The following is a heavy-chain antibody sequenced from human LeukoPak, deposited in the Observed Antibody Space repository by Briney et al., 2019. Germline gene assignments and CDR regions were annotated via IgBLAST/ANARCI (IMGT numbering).Heavy chain of an antibody. D-gene: IGHD5-12*01. J-gene: IGHJ4*02. Sequence: GGSLRLSCAASGFTFSSYAMHWVRQAPGKGLEWVAVISYDGSNKYYADSVKGRFTISRDNAKNSLYLQMNSLRAEDTAVYYCAREWSGYDYKKLDYWGQGTLVTVSS. V-gene: IGHV3-30*07. CDR3: AREWSGYDYKKLDY. CDR2: ISYDGSNK. CDR1: GFTFSSYA.